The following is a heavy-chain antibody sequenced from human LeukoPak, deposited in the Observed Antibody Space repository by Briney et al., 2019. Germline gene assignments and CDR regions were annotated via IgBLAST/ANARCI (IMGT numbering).Heavy chain of an antibody. D-gene: IGHD3-10*01. V-gene: IGHV1-2*02. CDR2: INPNSGGT. CDR3: ARDQITMVRGARYYYGMNV. Sequence: ASVKLSCKASGYTFTGYYMHWVRQAPGQGLEWMGWINPNSGGTNYAQKFRGRVTMTRDTSISTAYMELSRLRSDDTAVYYCARDQITMVRGARYYYGMNVWGQGTTVTVSS. CDR1: GYTFTGYY. J-gene: IGHJ6*02.